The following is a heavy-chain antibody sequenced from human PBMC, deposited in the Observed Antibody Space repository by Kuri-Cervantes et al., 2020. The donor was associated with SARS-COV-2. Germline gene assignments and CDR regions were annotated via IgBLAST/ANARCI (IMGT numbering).Heavy chain of an antibody. CDR3: ARDGIRWFRFQH. V-gene: IGHV1-46*01. Sequence: ASVKVSCKASGYTFTSYYMHWVRQAPGQGLEWMGIINPSGGSTSYAQKFQGRVTMTRDTSTSTVYVELSSLRAEDTAVYYCARDGIRWFRFQHWGQGTLVTVSS. CDR1: GYTFTSYY. CDR2: INPSGGST. J-gene: IGHJ1*01. D-gene: IGHD4-23*01.